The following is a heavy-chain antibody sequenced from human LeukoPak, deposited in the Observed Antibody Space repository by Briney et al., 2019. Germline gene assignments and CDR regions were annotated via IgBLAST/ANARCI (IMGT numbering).Heavy chain of an antibody. CDR2: INHSGST. J-gene: IGHJ6*02. CDR1: GGSISSSSYY. Sequence: PSETLSLTCTVSGGSISSSSYYWSWIRQPPGKGLEWIGEINHSGSTNYNPSLKSRVTISVDTSKNQFSLKLSSVTAADTAVYYCARGLGTYYDFWSGYYYYGMDVWGQGTTVTVSS. V-gene: IGHV4-39*07. D-gene: IGHD3-3*01. CDR3: ARGLGTYYDFWSGYYYYGMDV.